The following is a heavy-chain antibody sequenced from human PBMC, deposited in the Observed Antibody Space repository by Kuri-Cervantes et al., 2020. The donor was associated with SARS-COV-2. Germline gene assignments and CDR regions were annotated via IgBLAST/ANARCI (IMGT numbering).Heavy chain of an antibody. CDR3: ARGLNDFWSGYYKNWFDP. V-gene: IGHV4-59*11. CDR2: IYYSGST. CDR1: GGSISSHY. D-gene: IGHD3-3*01. Sequence: SETLSLTCTVSGGSISSHYWSWIRQPPGKGLEWIGYIYYSGSTNYNPSLKSRVTISVDTSKNQFSLKLSSVTAADTAVYYCARGLNDFWSGYYKNWFDPWGQGTLVTVSS. J-gene: IGHJ5*02.